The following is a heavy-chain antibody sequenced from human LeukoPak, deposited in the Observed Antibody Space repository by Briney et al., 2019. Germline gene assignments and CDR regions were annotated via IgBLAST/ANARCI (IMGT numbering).Heavy chain of an antibody. Sequence: SETLSLTCTVSGGSISSGGYYWSWIRQHPGQGLEWIGYIYYSGSIYCNPSLKSRVTVSVDTSKNQFSLKLSSVTAADTAVYYCARFPKPYDIEFGWFDPWGQGTLVTVSS. J-gene: IGHJ5*02. CDR3: ARFPKPYDIEFGWFDP. CDR2: IYYSGSI. CDR1: GGSISSGGYY. D-gene: IGHD3-10*01. V-gene: IGHV4-31*03.